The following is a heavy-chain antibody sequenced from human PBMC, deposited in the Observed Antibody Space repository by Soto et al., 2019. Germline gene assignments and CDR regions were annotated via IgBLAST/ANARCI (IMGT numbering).Heavy chain of an antibody. CDR2: INTNTGDT. Sequence: QVQLVQSGAAVKEPGASVKVSCKTSGYTFTGYHIHWVRQAPGQGLEWMGWINTNTGDTNYAQKFQGWVTITRDTSINTAYVQLSRLTSDDTAVYYCARWVGASNWFDPWGQGTLVTVSS. CDR3: ARWVGASNWFDP. J-gene: IGHJ5*02. CDR1: GYTFTGYH. V-gene: IGHV1-2*04. D-gene: IGHD1-26*01.